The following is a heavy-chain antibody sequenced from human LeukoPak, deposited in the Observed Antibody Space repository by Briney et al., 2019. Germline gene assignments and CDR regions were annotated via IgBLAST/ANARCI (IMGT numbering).Heavy chain of an antibody. CDR3: ARHYGVAAAGTEYFDY. CDR1: GGSISGYY. D-gene: IGHD6-13*01. Sequence: SETLSLTCTVSGGSISGYYWSWIRQPPGKGLEWIGYIYYSGSTNYNPSLKSRVTISVDTSKNQFSLKLSSVTAADTAVYYCARHYGVAAAGTEYFDYWGQGTLVTVSS. V-gene: IGHV4-59*08. J-gene: IGHJ4*02. CDR2: IYYSGST.